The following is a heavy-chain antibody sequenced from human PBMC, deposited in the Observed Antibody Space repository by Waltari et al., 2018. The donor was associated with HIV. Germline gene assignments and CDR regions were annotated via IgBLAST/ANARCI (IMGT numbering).Heavy chain of an antibody. CDR2: LSWNSGIA. V-gene: IGHV3-9*02. Sequence: EVQLVASGGGLVQPGRSLILSCQDYGLTADDYLIHWVRQAPGKGLEWVSGLSWNSGIADYADSVKGRFTISRDNVKNSLYLQMNSLRAEDTAVDYGAKGGSHITILEAWFDSWGQGTLVTVSS. CDR3: AKGGSHITILEAWFDS. D-gene: IGHD3-3*01. CDR1: GLTADDYL. J-gene: IGHJ5*01.